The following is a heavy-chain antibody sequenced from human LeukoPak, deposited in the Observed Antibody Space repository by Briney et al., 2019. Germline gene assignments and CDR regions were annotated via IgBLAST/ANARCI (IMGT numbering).Heavy chain of an antibody. J-gene: IGHJ4*02. Sequence: SETLSLTCAVSGGSVSSTNWWTWFRQPPGKGLEWIGEVHLDGRTNYNPSLTGRLTMSVDLYENHISLKLTSVTAADTAVYYCAREGGFFRPLDYSGQGTLVTVSS. CDR1: GGSVSSTNW. CDR2: VHLDGRT. D-gene: IGHD3-3*01. V-gene: IGHV4-4*02. CDR3: AREGGFFRPLDY.